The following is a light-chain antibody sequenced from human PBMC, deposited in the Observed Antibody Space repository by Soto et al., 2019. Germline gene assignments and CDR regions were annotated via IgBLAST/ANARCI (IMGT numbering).Light chain of an antibody. J-gene: IGLJ1*01. V-gene: IGLV1-40*01. CDR3: QSYDSSLSAYV. CDR1: SSNIGAGYD. Sequence: QSVLTQPPSVSGAPGQRVTFSCTGSSSNIGAGYDVHWYQQLPGTAPKLLIYVNINRPSGVPDRFSGSKSGTSASLAITGLRAEDEAEYYCQSYDSSLSAYVFGTGTKVTVL. CDR2: VNI.